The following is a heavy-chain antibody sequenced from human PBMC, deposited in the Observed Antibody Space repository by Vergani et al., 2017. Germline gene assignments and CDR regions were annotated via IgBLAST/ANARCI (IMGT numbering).Heavy chain of an antibody. J-gene: IGHJ5*02. CDR3: CRPNSSGGYGGIDP. Sequence: QLQLQESGPGLVKPSETLSLLCTVSGGSISSRSYYWGWIRQPPGKGLEWIGSIYYSGSTYFNPSLKSRVTISVDTSKNQFSLKLSSVTAADSAVYYCCRPNSSGGYGGIDPWGQGTLVTVSS. CDR1: GGSISSRSYY. D-gene: IGHD6-19*01. V-gene: IGHV4-39*01. CDR2: IYYSGST.